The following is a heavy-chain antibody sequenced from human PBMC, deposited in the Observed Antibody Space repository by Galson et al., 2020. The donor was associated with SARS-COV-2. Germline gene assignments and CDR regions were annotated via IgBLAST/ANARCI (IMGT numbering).Heavy chain of an antibody. Sequence: ASVKVSCKASGYTFTSYGISWVRQAPGQGLEWMGWISAYNGNTNYAQKLQGRVTMTTDTSTSTAYMELRSLRSDDTAVYYCARDMGYCSGGSVLFDYWGQGTLVTVSS. V-gene: IGHV1-18*01. CDR3: ARDMGYCSGGSVLFDY. CDR2: ISAYNGNT. J-gene: IGHJ4*02. D-gene: IGHD2-15*01. CDR1: GYTFTSYG.